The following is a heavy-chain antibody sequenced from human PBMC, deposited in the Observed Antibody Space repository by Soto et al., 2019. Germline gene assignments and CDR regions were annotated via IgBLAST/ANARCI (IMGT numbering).Heavy chain of an antibody. V-gene: IGHV3-7*01. CDR1: GFTFSSYG. D-gene: IGHD6-19*01. Sequence: PGGSLRLSCAAFGFTFSSYGMHWVRQAPGKGLEWVGNIDPDGSEKNYVDSVRGRFTFSRDNPKNLLYLQMNSLRAEDTAVYYCVRGGWYPDYWGQGTLVTVSS. J-gene: IGHJ4*02. CDR2: IDPDGSEK. CDR3: VRGGWYPDY.